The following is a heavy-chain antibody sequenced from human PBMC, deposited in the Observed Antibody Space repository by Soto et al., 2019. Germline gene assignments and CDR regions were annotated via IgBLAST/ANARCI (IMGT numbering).Heavy chain of an antibody. Sequence: ASVKVSCKASGYTFTNNDVTWVRQATGQGLEWMGWMNPGSGDTGYAQKFQGRVTMTRNISIATAYMELSSLRSEYTAIYYCSRMASFGSLTWCDPWGQGTLVTVSS. CDR2: MNPGSGDT. D-gene: IGHD5-18*01. J-gene: IGHJ5*02. V-gene: IGHV1-8*01. CDR3: SRMASFGSLTWCDP. CDR1: GYTFTNND.